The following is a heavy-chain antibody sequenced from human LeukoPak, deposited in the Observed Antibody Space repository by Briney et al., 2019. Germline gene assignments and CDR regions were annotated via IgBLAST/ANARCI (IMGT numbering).Heavy chain of an antibody. Sequence: SETLSLTCTVSGGSISSYYWSWIRQPPGKGLEWIGYIYSSGTTNYNPSLKSRVTISVDTPKNQFSLSLSSVTTADTAVYYCARDPFLWGQGTLVTVSS. CDR1: GGSISSYY. V-gene: IGHV4-59*01. D-gene: IGHD2/OR15-2a*01. CDR2: IYSSGTT. CDR3: ARDPFL. J-gene: IGHJ4*02.